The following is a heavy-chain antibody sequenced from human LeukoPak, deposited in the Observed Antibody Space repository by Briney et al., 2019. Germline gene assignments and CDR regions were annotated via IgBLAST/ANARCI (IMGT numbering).Heavy chain of an antibody. V-gene: IGHV3-23*01. Sequence: GGSLRLSCAASGFTFSSSAMSWVRQAPGKGLEWVSAISGSGGSTYYADSVKGRFTISRDNSKNTLYLQMNSLRAEDTAVYYCAKGGCSSTSCYLAQYNWFDPWGQGTLVTVSS. CDR3: AKGGCSSTSCYLAQYNWFDP. CDR2: ISGSGGST. J-gene: IGHJ5*02. D-gene: IGHD2-2*01. CDR1: GFTFSSSA.